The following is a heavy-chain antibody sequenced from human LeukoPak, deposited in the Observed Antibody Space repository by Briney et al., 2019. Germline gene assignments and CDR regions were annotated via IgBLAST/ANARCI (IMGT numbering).Heavy chain of an antibody. Sequence: GGSLRLSCAASGFTFSDYYMSWIRQAPGKGLEWFSYISSSGSTIYYADSVKGRFTISRDNAKNSLYLQMNSLRAEDTAVYYCARDHQLVNAFDIWGQGTMVTVSS. CDR3: ARDHQLVNAFDI. CDR1: GFTFSDYY. CDR2: ISSSGSTI. V-gene: IGHV3-11*01. D-gene: IGHD6-13*01. J-gene: IGHJ3*02.